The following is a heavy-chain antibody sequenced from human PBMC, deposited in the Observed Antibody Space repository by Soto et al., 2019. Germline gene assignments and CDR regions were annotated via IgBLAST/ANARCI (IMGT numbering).Heavy chain of an antibody. J-gene: IGHJ6*02. Sequence: GGSLRLSCAASGFTFNDHAMHWVRQAPGKGLEWVSSISWDSGIREYADSVKGRFTISRDNAKNSLYLQMNSLRAEDTAVYYCARATCYDGMDVWGQGTTVTVSS. CDR2: ISWDSGIR. CDR3: ARATCYDGMDV. CDR1: GFTFNDHA. D-gene: IGHD2-2*01. V-gene: IGHV3-9*01.